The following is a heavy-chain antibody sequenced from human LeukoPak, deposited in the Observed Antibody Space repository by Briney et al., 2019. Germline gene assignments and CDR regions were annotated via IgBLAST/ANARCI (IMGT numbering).Heavy chain of an antibody. CDR2: IYYSGST. CDR3: ARFYDSSGYPDY. CDR1: GGSISSGDYY. Sequence: SETLSLTCTVSGGSISSGDYYWSWIRQPPGKSLEWIGYIYYSGSTYYNPSLKSRVTISVDTSKNQFPLKLSSVTAADTAVYYCARFYDSSGYPDYWGQGTLVTVSS. D-gene: IGHD3-22*01. V-gene: IGHV4-30-4*01. J-gene: IGHJ4*02.